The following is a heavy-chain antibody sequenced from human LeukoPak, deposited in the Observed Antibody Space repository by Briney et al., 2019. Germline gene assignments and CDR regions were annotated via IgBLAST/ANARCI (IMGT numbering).Heavy chain of an antibody. CDR1: GVTFSSYA. CDR2: ISGSGGST. CDR3: AKDRGSGSYSDDY. D-gene: IGHD1-26*01. Sequence: GGSLRLSCAASGVTFSSYAMSWVRQAPGKGLEWVSAISGSGGSTYYADSVKGRFTISRDNSKNTLYLQMNSLRAEDTAVYYCAKDRGSGSYSDDYWGQGTLVTVSS. V-gene: IGHV3-23*01. J-gene: IGHJ4*02.